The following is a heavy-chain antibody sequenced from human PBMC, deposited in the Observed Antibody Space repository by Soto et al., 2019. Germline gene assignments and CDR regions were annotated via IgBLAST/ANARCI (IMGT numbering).Heavy chain of an antibody. CDR1: GFTFSSYA. J-gene: IGHJ6*02. Sequence: QVQLVESGGGVVQPGRSLRLSCAVSGFTFSSYAMHWVRQAPGRGLERVAIMSSDGSNEYYADSVKGRFTIIRDNSKNTLYLQINSLRTEDTAVYYCAKNHHASGDCYGLDFWGQGTTVTVSS. CDR2: MSSDGSNE. V-gene: IGHV3-30*18. D-gene: IGHD1-26*01. CDR3: AKNHHASGDCYGLDF.